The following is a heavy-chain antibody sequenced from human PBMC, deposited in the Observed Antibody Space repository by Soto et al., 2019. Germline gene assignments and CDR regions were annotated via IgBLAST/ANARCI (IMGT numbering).Heavy chain of an antibody. D-gene: IGHD3-10*01. CDR2: INHSGST. V-gene: IGHV4-34*01. J-gene: IGHJ6*03. CDR1: GGYFSGYY. CDR3: ARNGRYYGSGSYYTPVRYYYYMDV. Sequence: SSETLSLTCAVYGGYFSGYYWSWIRQPPGKGLEWIGEINHSGSTNYNPSLKSRVTISVHTPKNQFSLKLSSVTAADTAVYYCARNGRYYGSGSYYTPVRYYYYMDVWGKGTTVTVSS.